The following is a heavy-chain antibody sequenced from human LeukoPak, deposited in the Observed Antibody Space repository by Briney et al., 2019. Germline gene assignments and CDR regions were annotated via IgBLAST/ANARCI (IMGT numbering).Heavy chain of an antibody. Sequence: GGSLRLSCAASGFTFSSYAMHWVRQAPGKGLEWVAVISYDGSNKCYADSVKGRFTISRDNSKNTLYLQMNSLRAEDTAVYYCARDASGWILRYYFDYWGRGTLVTVSS. CDR2: ISYDGSNK. CDR1: GFTFSSYA. V-gene: IGHV3-30-3*01. D-gene: IGHD6-19*01. CDR3: ARDASGWILRYYFDY. J-gene: IGHJ4*02.